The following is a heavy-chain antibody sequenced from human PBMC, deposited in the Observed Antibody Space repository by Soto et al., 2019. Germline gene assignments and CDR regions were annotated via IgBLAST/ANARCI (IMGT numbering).Heavy chain of an antibody. Sequence: EVQLLESGGGLVQPGGSLRLSCAASGFTFSSYAMSWVRQAPGKGLEWVSAISGSGGSTYYADSVKGRFTISRDNSKNPLYLQMNSERAEDRAVYYCAKDQEYSSSWLPSHNWFAPGGQGPLVTVPS. D-gene: IGHD6-13*01. V-gene: IGHV3-23*01. J-gene: IGHJ5*02. CDR2: ISGSGGST. CDR3: AKDQEYSSSWLPSHNWFAP. CDR1: GFTFSSYA.